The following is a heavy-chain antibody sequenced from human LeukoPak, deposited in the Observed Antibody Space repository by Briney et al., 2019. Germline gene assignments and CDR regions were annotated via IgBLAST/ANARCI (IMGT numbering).Heavy chain of an antibody. CDR1: GFSFSDYE. Sequence: PGRSLRLSCTASGFSFSDYEMHWVRQAPGKGLEWVAVISFDGANQYYTDSVKGRITISRDNSQNTLYLQMDGLRPEDTAVYYCAVGRYFHDTSVFFPGFWGQGPRVGVSS. CDR3: AVGRYFHDTSVFFPGF. V-gene: IGHV3-30-3*01. D-gene: IGHD1-26*01. J-gene: IGHJ4*02. CDR2: ISFDGANQ.